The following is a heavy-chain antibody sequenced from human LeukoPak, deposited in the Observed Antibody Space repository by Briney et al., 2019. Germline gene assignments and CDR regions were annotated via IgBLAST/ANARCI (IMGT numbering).Heavy chain of an antibody. D-gene: IGHD2-21*02. J-gene: IGHJ3*02. CDR1: GGSISSGDYY. V-gene: IGHV4-30-4*01. Sequence: PSETLSLTCTVSGGSISSGDYYWSWIRQPPGKGLEWIRYIYYSGSTYYNPSLKSRVTISVDTSKNQFSLKLSSVTAADTAVYYCARGRGDFGVPDAFDIWGQGTMVTVSS. CDR2: IYYSGST. CDR3: ARGRGDFGVPDAFDI.